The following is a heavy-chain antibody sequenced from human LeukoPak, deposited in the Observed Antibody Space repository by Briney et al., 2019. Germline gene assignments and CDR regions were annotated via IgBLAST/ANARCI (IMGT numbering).Heavy chain of an antibody. V-gene: IGHV4-34*01. J-gene: IGHJ5*02. CDR1: GGPFSHYY. CDR2: ITHTRRT. Sequence: SETLSLTCAVSGGPFSHYYWNWIRQSPGKGLEWIGEITHTRRTNYNPVLRSRVTISVDTSRNQFSLKLSSVTAADTAVYYCARDVVVPAATDWFDPWGQGTLVTVSS. D-gene: IGHD2-2*01. CDR3: ARDVVVPAATDWFDP.